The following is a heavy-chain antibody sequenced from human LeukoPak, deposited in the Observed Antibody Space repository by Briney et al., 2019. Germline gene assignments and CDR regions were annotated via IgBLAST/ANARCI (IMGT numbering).Heavy chain of an antibody. CDR1: GGSFSGYY. CDR2: IYTSGST. Sequence: SETLSLTCAVYGGSFSGYYWSWIRQPAGKGLEWIGHIYTSGSTNYNPSLKSRVIMSVDTSKNQFSLKLSSVTAADTAVYYCARGVMGYYGMDVWGQGTTVTVSS. CDR3: ARGVMGYYGMDV. J-gene: IGHJ6*02. D-gene: IGHD3-16*01. V-gene: IGHV4-59*10.